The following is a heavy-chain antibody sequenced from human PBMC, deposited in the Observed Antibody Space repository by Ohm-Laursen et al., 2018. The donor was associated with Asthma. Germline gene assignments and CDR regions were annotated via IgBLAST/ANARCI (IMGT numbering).Heavy chain of an antibody. CDR1: GYTFSRYS. J-gene: IGHJ4*02. CDR2: ISYDGSNK. V-gene: IGHV3-30*03. D-gene: IGHD1-26*01. CDR3: ARDEVGALYYFDY. Sequence: SLRLSCAASGYTFSRYSIHWVRQAPGKGLEWVAVISYDGSNKYYADSVKGRFTISRDNSKNTLYLQMNSLRAEDTAVYYCARDEVGALYYFDYWGQGTLVTVSS.